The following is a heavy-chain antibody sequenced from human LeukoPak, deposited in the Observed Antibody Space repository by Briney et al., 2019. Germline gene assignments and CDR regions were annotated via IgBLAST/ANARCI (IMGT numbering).Heavy chain of an antibody. CDR1: GYTFTSYG. V-gene: IGHV1-18*01. CDR2: ISAYNGNT. Sequence: ASVKVSCKASGYTFTSYGISWVRQAPGQGLEWMGWISAYNGNTNYAQNLQGRVTMTEGTSTDTAYMELSSLRSEDTAVYYCATESVVVTAIGYYYGMDVWGQGTTVTVSS. CDR3: ATESVVVTAIGYYYGMDV. D-gene: IGHD2-21*02. J-gene: IGHJ6*02.